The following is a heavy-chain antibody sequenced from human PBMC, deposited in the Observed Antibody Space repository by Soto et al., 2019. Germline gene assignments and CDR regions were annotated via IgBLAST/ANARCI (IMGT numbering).Heavy chain of an antibody. D-gene: IGHD3-3*01. CDR1: GFTFNDYY. CDR2: ISISGSNI. Sequence: VQLVESGGGLVKPGGSLRLSCAASGFTFNDYYMTWIRQAPGKGLEWISYISISGSNIHYADSVKGRFTISRDNAKKSLYLQMDSLRAEDTAVYFCARGWRYDFWSGCFEFWGQGAVVTVSS. CDR3: ARGWRYDFWSGCFEF. J-gene: IGHJ4*02. V-gene: IGHV3-11*01.